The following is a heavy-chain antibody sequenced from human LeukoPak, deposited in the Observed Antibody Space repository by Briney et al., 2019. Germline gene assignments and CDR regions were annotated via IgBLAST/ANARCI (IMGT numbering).Heavy chain of an antibody. CDR1: GFTFSNAW. Sequence: GGSLRLSCAASGFTFSNAWMSWVRQAPGKGLEWVGRIESKTDGGTTDYAAPVKGRFTISRDDSKNTLYLQMNSLKTEDTAVYYCTKYDILAGFDVFDIWGQGTKVTVSS. D-gene: IGHD3-9*01. J-gene: IGHJ3*02. CDR3: TKYDILAGFDVFDI. CDR2: IESKTDGGTT. V-gene: IGHV3-15*04.